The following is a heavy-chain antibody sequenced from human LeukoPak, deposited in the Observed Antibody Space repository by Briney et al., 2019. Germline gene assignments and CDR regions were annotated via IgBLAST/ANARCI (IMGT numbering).Heavy chain of an antibody. CDR2: IKQDGSEK. CDR1: GFTFNSYW. Sequence: PGGFLRLSCAASGFTFNSYWMNWVRQAPGKGLEWVANIKQDGSEKYYVDSVKGRFTISRDNAKNSLYLQMNSLRAEDTAVYYCARGRRPYSSSWYYFDYWGQGTLVTVSS. D-gene: IGHD6-13*01. CDR3: ARGRRPYSSSWYYFDY. J-gene: IGHJ4*02. V-gene: IGHV3-7*01.